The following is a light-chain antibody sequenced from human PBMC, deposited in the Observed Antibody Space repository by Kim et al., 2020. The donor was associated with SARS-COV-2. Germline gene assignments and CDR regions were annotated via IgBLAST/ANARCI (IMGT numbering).Light chain of an antibody. V-gene: IGLV2-14*03. CDR1: RSDVDGYDY. CDR2: AVG. Sequence: GQSITSSCTGTRSDVDGYDYVSWYQQYPGKAPQVIVYAVGRRPSCVSNRFSGSKSGSTASLTISGLRAEDEADYYCGSYTSTNTRIFGTGTKVTVL. J-gene: IGLJ1*01. CDR3: GSYTSTNTRI.